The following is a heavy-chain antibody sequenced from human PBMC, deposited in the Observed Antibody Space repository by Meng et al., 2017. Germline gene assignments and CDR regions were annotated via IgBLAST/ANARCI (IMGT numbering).Heavy chain of an antibody. J-gene: IGHJ5*02. CDR3: ARADTKGDWFDP. CDR1: GFTFRSYW. V-gene: IGHV3/OR16-13*01. D-gene: IGHD2-8*01. Sequence: EGQLEGSGGGLVHPGGSLRLSCAAFGFTFRSYWMHWVRQSPGKGLVWVSRINSDGSSTSYADPMKGQFTISRDNAKNTLYLQMNSLRAEDMAVYYCARADTKGDWFDPWGQGTLVTVSS. CDR2: INSDGSST.